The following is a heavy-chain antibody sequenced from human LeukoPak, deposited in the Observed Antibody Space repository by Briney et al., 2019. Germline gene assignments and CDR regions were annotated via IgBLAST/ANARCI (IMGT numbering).Heavy chain of an antibody. CDR1: GYTFTSYD. Sequence: ASVKVSCKASGYTFTSYDINWVRQATGQGLEWMGWMNPNSGNTGYAQKFQGRVTMTRNTSISTAYMELSSLRSEDTAVYYCARCPSGDTVFGVVITKKYYFDYWGQGTLVTVSS. D-gene: IGHD3-3*01. J-gene: IGHJ4*02. V-gene: IGHV1-8*01. CDR2: MNPNSGNT. CDR3: ARCPSGDTVFGVVITKKYYFDY.